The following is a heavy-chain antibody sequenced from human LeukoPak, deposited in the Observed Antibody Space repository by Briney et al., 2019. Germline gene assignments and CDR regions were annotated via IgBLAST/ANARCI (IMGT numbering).Heavy chain of an antibody. J-gene: IGHJ3*02. CDR3: TKAVGGGRDAYDI. V-gene: IGHV3-23*01. CDR1: GFTFSSYW. CDR2: IFDSGAPS. Sequence: QSGGSLRLSCAASGFTFSSYWMPWVRQAPGKGLEWVSSIFDSGAPSYYADSVKGRFTISRDNSKNTLYVQMESLRAEDTAVYYCTKAVGGGRDAYDIWGQGTMVTVSS. D-gene: IGHD3-16*01.